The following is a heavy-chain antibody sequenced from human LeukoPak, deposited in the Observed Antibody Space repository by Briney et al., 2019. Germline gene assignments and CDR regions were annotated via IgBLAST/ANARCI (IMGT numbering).Heavy chain of an antibody. Sequence: ASVKVSCKASGYTFSSYGINWVRQAPGQGLEWMAWIKTYNGDTNTAQKFLDRIIMTTDKSTGTAYMELRSLRSDDTAVYYCAKDGGQQWLTNYYSYGMDVWGQGTTVIVSS. CDR1: GYTFSSYG. J-gene: IGHJ6*02. CDR2: IKTYNGDT. CDR3: AKDGGQQWLTNYYSYGMDV. V-gene: IGHV1-18*01. D-gene: IGHD6-19*01.